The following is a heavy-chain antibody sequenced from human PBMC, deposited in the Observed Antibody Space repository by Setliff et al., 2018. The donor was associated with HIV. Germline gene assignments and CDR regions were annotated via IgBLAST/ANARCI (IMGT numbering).Heavy chain of an antibody. CDR3: TIATETPGMTTRENWFDP. CDR2: VDPEDGET. D-gene: IGHD1-1*01. V-gene: IGHV1-69-2*01. CDR1: GYPFTDYF. Sequence: RASVKVSCKTSGYPFTDYFIHWIQQAPGKGLEWMGRVDPEDGETILAERFQGRVTMTADTSTDTAFMELSSLRSEDTATYYCTIATETPGMTTRENWFDPWGQGTQVTV. J-gene: IGHJ5*02.